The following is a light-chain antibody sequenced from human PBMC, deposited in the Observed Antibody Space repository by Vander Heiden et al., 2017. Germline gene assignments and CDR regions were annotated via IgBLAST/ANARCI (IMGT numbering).Light chain of an antibody. CDR2: QDS. CDR1: KLGDKY. J-gene: IGLJ2*01. V-gene: IGLV3-1*01. Sequence: SYSLTQPSSVSVSPGQTASITCSGDKLGDKYAFWYQQRPGQSPEVVIYQDSKRTSGIPERFSGSNSGNTATLTISGTQAVDEDDYFWQAWDSSTAVFGGGTKLTVL. CDR3: QAWDSSTAV.